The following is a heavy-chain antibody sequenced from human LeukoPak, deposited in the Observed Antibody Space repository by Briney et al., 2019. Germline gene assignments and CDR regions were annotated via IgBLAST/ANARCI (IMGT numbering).Heavy chain of an antibody. V-gene: IGHV1-8*01. CDR1: GYTFTSYD. CDR2: MNPNSGNT. CDR3: ARVRAVAGTKAGLGY. Sequence: GASVKVSCEASGYTFTSYDINWVRQATGQGLEWMGWMNPNSGNTGYAQKFQGRVTMTRNTSISTAYMELSSLRSEDTAVYYCARVRAVAGTKAGLGYWGQGTLVTVSS. D-gene: IGHD6-19*01. J-gene: IGHJ4*02.